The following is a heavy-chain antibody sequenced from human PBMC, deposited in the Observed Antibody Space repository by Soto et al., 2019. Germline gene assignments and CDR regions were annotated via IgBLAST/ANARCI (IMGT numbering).Heavy chain of an antibody. D-gene: IGHD6-19*01. CDR3: ARPEYSSGWYDSYYFDY. CDR1: RCTFSSYA. V-gene: IGHV1-69*13. Sequence: SVKVSCTASRCTFSSYAISWVRQAPGQGLEWMGGIIPIFGTANYAQKFQGRVTITADEATSTAYMELSSLRSEDTAVYYCARPEYSSGWYDSYYFDYWAQGTLVTFSS. CDR2: IIPIFGTA. J-gene: IGHJ4*02.